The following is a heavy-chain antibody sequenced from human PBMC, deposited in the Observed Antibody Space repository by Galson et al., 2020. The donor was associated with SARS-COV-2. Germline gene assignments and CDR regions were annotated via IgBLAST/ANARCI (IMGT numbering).Heavy chain of an antibody. J-gene: IGHJ4*02. Sequence: GGSLRLSCAASGFTFSSYWMHWVRQAPGKGLVWVSRIYSEGSSTSYADSVKGQFTISGDDAKNTLYLHMRSLRAEDTAVYYCARGDMRNDYFDYWGQGTLVTVSS. CDR1: GFTFSSYW. V-gene: IGHV3-74*01. CDR3: ARGDMRNDYFDY. D-gene: IGHD3-16*01. CDR2: IYSEGSST.